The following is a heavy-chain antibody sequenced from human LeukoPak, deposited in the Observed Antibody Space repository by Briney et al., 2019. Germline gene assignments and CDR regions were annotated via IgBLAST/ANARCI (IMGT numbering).Heavy chain of an antibody. V-gene: IGHV3-15*01. CDR2: IKSRADGETT. CDR1: GFYLLNSW. D-gene: IGHD2/OR15-2a*01. J-gene: IGHJ3*02. Sequence: SSGSLRLSCAASGFYLLNSWMSWVRQAPGKGLEWVGRIKSRADGETTDYTTPVKGRFTISRDDSKNTLYLQMNSLKTEDTAVYYCSTVYEGTQYAFDIWGQGTTVTVSS. CDR3: STVYEGTQYAFDI.